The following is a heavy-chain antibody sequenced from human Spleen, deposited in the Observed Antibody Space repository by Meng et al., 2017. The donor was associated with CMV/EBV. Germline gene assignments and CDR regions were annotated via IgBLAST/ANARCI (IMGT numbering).Heavy chain of an antibody. D-gene: IGHD4-11*01. CDR1: GGTFSSYT. CDR3: ATTLGYSSYY. CDR2: IIPITGIT. V-gene: IGHV1-69*02. J-gene: IGHJ4*02. Sequence: VSCKASGGTFSSYTISWVRQAPGQGLEWMGRIIPITGITNHAQKFQGRVTITADKSTSTAYMELTSLRSEDTAVYYCATTLGYSSYYWGQGTLVTVSS.